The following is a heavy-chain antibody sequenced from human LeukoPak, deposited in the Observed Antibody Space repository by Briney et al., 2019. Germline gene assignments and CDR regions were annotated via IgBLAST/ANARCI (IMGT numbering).Heavy chain of an antibody. CDR2: TYYRSKWYN. CDR3: ARHAYDTASELRFDP. CDR1: GDSVSSNSAA. Sequence: SQTLSLTCAISGDSVSSNSAAWNWIRQSPSRGLEWLGRTYYRSKWYNDYAVSVKSRITINPDTSKNQFSLQLNSVTAADTAVYYCARHAYDTASELRFDPWGQGTLVTVSS. J-gene: IGHJ5*02. D-gene: IGHD3-9*01. V-gene: IGHV6-1*01.